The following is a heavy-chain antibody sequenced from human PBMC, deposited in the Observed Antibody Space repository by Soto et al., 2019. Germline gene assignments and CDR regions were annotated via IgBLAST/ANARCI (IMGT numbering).Heavy chain of an antibody. D-gene: IGHD2-15*01. Sequence: PGGSLRLSCATSGFTFGNAWMNWVRQAPGKGLESVARIKSKTDGETTDYGAPVKGRFTISRDDSKNTLYLQMNSLRTEDTAVYYCTTSAVIRGGSYWGQGTLVTVSS. V-gene: IGHV3-15*01. CDR3: TTSAVIRGGSY. CDR1: GFTFGNAW. J-gene: IGHJ4*02. CDR2: IKSKTDGETT.